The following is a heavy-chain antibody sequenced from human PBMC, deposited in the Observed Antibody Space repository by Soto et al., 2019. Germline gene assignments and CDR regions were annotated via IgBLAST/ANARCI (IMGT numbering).Heavy chain of an antibody. CDR1: GYTFTNYA. J-gene: IGHJ6*02. D-gene: IGHD6-19*01. CDR3: ARWNTIAVAGPTYYYYGMDV. CDR2: INAGNGNA. V-gene: IGHV1-3*01. Sequence: ASVKVSCKASGYTFTNYAIHWVRQAPGQRLEWMGWINAGNGNAKYSQKFQGRVTITRDTSASTAYMELSSLRSEDTAVYYCARWNTIAVAGPTYYYYGMDVWGQGTTVTVSS.